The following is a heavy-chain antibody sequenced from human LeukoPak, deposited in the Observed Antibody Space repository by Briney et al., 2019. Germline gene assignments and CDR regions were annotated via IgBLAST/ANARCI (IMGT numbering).Heavy chain of an antibody. CDR1: DDSMSSSSYY. V-gene: IGHV4-39*07. J-gene: IGHJ4*02. D-gene: IGHD3-22*01. Sequence: SETLSLTCSVSDDSMSSSSYYWGWIRQPPGKGLEWIGEINHSGSTNYNPSLKSRVTISVDTSKNQFSLKLSSVTAADTAVYFCARATSGYYFDFWDQGTLVIVSS. CDR2: INHSGST. CDR3: ARATSGYYFDF.